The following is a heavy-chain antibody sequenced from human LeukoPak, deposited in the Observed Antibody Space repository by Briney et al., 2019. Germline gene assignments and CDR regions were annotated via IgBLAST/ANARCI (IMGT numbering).Heavy chain of an antibody. J-gene: IGHJ4*02. CDR1: GGSFNNYY. V-gene: IGHV4-34*01. CDR2: INHSGST. Sequence: PSETLSLTCAVYGGSFNNYYWSWIRQPPGKGLEWIGEINHSGSTNYNPSLKSRVTISVDTSKNQFSLKLSSVTAADTAVYYCARRKGRFIVVVPAAISTPFDYWGQGTLVTVSS. D-gene: IGHD2-2*02. CDR3: ARRKGRFIVVVPAAISTPFDY.